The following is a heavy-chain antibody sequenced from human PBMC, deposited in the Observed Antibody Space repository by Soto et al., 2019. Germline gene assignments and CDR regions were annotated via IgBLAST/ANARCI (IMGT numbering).Heavy chain of an antibody. J-gene: IGHJ4*02. CDR2: INAGNGNT. CDR1: GYTFTSYA. D-gene: IGHD3-3*01. V-gene: IGHV1-3*01. Sequence: ASVKVSCKASGYTFTSYAMHWVRQAPGHRLAWMGWINAGNGNTKYSQKFQVIVTITSDTSASTAYMELSSLISEDTAVHYCAREMGGGINYEFWGGYQARRQLCDYWGQGTLVTVSS. CDR3: AREMGGGINYEFWGGYQARRQLCDY.